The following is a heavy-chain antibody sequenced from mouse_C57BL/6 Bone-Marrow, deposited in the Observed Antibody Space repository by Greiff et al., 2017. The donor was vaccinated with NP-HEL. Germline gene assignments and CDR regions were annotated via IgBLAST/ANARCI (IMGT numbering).Heavy chain of an antibody. Sequence: QVQLQQSGAELARPGASEKMSCKASGYTFTSYTMHWVKQRPGQGLEWIGYINPSSGYTKYNQKFKDKATLTADKSSSTAYMQLSSLTSEDSAVYYCAREYYGSSAWFAYWGQGTLVTVSA. CDR3: AREYYGSSAWFAY. D-gene: IGHD1-1*01. CDR1: GYTFTSYT. V-gene: IGHV1-4*01. CDR2: INPSSGYT. J-gene: IGHJ3*01.